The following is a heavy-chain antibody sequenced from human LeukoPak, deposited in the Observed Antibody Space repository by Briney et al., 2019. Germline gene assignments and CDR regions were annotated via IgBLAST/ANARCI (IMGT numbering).Heavy chain of an antibody. J-gene: IGHJ4*02. CDR2: INHSGST. CDR3: ARRWLHRKGFDY. V-gene: IGHV4-34*01. D-gene: IGHD5-24*01. Sequence: SETLSLSCAVYGGSFSGYYWSWIRQPPGKGLEWIGEINHSGSTNYNPSLKSRVTISVDTSKNQFSLKLSSVTAADTAVYYCARRWLHRKGFDYWGQGTLVTVSS. CDR1: GGSFSGYY.